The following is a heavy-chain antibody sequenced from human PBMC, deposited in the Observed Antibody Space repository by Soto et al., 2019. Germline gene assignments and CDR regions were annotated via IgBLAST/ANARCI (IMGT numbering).Heavy chain of an antibody. CDR1: GGTFSRYT. V-gene: IGHV1-69*08. Sequence: QVQLVQSGAEVKKPGSSVKVSCKASGGTFSRYTMTWVRQAPGHGLEWMGRIIPIFGITTYAQKFQGRVTITADESTSXAXRXXSSLRSEDTAVYCCAREDRDRETGLVPAAIDGMDVWGQGTTVTVSS. CDR3: AREDRDRETGLVPAAIDGMDV. CDR2: IIPIFGIT. J-gene: IGHJ6*02. D-gene: IGHD2-2*01.